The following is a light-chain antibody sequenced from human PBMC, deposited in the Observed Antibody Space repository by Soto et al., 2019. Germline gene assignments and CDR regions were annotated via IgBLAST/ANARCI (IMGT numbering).Light chain of an antibody. Sequence: DIVLTQSPGTLSLSPGERATLSCRASQSVSSDYLAWYQQKPGRAPRLLIYATSSRATGIPDRFSGSGSGTDFTRTISRLEPEDFAVYFCQQYNTSPWTCGQGTTVDIK. CDR1: QSVSSDY. J-gene: IGKJ1*01. V-gene: IGKV3-20*01. CDR3: QQYNTSPWT. CDR2: ATS.